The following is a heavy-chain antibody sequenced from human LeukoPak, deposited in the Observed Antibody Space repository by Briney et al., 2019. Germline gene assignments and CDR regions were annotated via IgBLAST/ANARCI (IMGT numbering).Heavy chain of an antibody. CDR1: GGSINSATYH. Sequence: ASETLSLTCTVSGGSINSATYHWSWIRQPPGKGLEWIGYIYYSGSTNYNPSLRSRVTISVDTSKNQFSLNLRSVTAADTAVYYCASSSSGWENFDYWGQGTLVTVSS. CDR3: ASSSSGWENFDY. CDR2: IYYSGST. V-gene: IGHV4-61*01. J-gene: IGHJ4*02. D-gene: IGHD6-19*01.